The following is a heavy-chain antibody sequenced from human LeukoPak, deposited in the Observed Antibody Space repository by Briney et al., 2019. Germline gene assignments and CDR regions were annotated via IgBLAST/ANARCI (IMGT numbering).Heavy chain of an antibody. CDR2: IYYSGST. Sequence: SETLSLTCTVSGRSISSYYWSWIRQPPGKGLEWIGYIYYSGSTNYNPSLKSRVTISVDTSKNQFSLKLSSVTAADTAVYYCARVCDYEAFDIWGQGTMVTVSS. CDR3: ARVCDYEAFDI. J-gene: IGHJ3*02. CDR1: GRSISSYY. D-gene: IGHD4-17*01. V-gene: IGHV4-59*01.